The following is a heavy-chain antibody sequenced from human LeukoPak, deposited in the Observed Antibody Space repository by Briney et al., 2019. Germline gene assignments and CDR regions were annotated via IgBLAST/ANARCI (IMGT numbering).Heavy chain of an antibody. CDR2: INPNSGGT. V-gene: IGHV1-2*02. CDR1: GYAFTGYY. J-gene: IGHJ4*02. D-gene: IGHD4-17*01. Sequence: ASVKVSCKASGYAFTGYYMHWVRQAPGQGLEWMGWINPNSGGTNYARKFQGRVTMTRDTSISTAYMELSRLRSDDTAVYYCAREGADYGDYNLDYWGQGTLVTVSS. CDR3: AREGADYGDYNLDY.